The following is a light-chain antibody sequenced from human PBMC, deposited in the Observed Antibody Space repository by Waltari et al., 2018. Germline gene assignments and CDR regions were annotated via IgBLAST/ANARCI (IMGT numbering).Light chain of an antibody. CDR2: GAS. J-gene: IGKJ4*01. CDR3: EQYDGSVLT. CDR1: QAIGHNF. V-gene: IGKV3-20*01. Sequence: IVLTQSLDTLSLSPGERATLSCRASQAIGHNFLVWYQQKPGQAPRLLIHGASRRATGVPDRFSGSGSGTDFALTISRLEVEDFAVYYCEQYDGSVLTFGGGTKLEIK.